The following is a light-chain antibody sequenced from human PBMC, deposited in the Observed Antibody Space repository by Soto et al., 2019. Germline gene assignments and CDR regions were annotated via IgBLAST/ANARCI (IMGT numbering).Light chain of an antibody. V-gene: IGKV3-20*01. J-gene: IGKJ1*01. CDR3: QQYGRT. CDR1: QSVSSSY. Sequence: EIVLTQSPGTLSLSPGERATLSCRASQSVSSSYLAWYQQKPGQAPRLLIYAASSRATGIPDRFSGSGSRTDCTLTISRLEPEDFAVYYCQQYGRTFGQGTKVDIK. CDR2: AAS.